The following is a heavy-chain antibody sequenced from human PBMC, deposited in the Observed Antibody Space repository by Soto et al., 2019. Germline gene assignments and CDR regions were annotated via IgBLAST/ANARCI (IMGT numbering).Heavy chain of an antibody. V-gene: IGHV1-18*01. CDR2: ISAYNGNT. J-gene: IGHJ6*02. CDR1: GYTFTSYG. Sequence: GASVKVSCKASGYTFTSYGISWVRQAPGQGLEWMGWISAYNGNTNYAQKFQGRVTITRDTSASTAYMELSSLRSEDTAVYYCARYHGVLVPAATYYYYYGMDVWGQGTTVTAP. D-gene: IGHD2-2*01. CDR3: ARYHGVLVPAATYYYYYGMDV.